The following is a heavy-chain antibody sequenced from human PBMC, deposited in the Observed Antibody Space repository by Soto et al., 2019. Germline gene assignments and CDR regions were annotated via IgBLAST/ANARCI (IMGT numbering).Heavy chain of an antibody. CDR2: ISYDESNK. CDR3: TKVVVVITSYFQH. D-gene: IGHD3-22*01. CDR1: GFTFSSYG. J-gene: IGHJ1*01. V-gene: IGHV3-30*18. Sequence: QVQLVESGGGVVQPGRSLRLSCAASGFTFSSYGMHWVRQAPGKGLEWVAVISYDESNKYYADSVKGRFTISRDNSKNTLYLQMNSLRAEDTSVYYCTKVVVVITSYFQHWGQGTLVTVSS.